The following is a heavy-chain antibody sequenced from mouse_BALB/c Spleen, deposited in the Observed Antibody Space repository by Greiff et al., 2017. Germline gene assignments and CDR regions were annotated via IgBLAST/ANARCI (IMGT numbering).Heavy chain of an antibody. Sequence: QVQLKESGPGLVAPSQCLSITCTVSGFSLTSYGVHWVRQPPGKGLEWLGVIWAGGSTNYNSALMSRLSISNDNSKSQVFLKMNSLQTDDTAMYYCARDYDYDDGPFAYWGQGTLVTVAA. CDR2: IWAGGST. J-gene: IGHJ3*01. CDR3: ARDYDYDDGPFAY. D-gene: IGHD2-4*01. V-gene: IGHV2-9*02. CDR1: GFSLTSYG.